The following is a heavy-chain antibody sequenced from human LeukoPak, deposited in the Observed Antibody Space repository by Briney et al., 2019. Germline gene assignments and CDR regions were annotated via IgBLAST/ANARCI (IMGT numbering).Heavy chain of an antibody. Sequence: PGESLQISCKGSGYSFTSYWIGWVRQMPGKGLEWMGIIYPGDSDTRYSPSFQGQVTISADKSISTAYLQWSSLKASDTAMYYCARSVYGSGSYYYYYYGMDVWGQGTTVTVSS. CDR2: IYPGDSDT. CDR1: GYSFTSYW. J-gene: IGHJ6*02. D-gene: IGHD3-10*01. CDR3: ARSVYGSGSYYYYYYGMDV. V-gene: IGHV5-51*01.